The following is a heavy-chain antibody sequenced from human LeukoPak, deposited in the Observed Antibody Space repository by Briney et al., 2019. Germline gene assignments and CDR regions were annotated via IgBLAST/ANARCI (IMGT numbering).Heavy chain of an antibody. CDR1: GGSISSGGYY. J-gene: IGHJ3*02. V-gene: IGHV4-31*03. D-gene: IGHD3-22*01. CDR2: IYYSGST. Sequence: SETLSLTCTVSGGSISSGGYYWNWIRQHPGKVMEWIGYIYYSGSTYYNPSLRSRLTISVDTSKTRFSLKLSSVTDADTVVYYCASDNRDDYYDSSGFFGAFDIWGQGTMVTVSS. CDR3: ASDNRDDYYDSSGFFGAFDI.